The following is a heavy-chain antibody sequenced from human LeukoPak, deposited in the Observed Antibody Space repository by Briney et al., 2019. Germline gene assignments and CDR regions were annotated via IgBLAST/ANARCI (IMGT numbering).Heavy chain of an antibody. Sequence: GGSLRLSCVASGITFSNAWMSWVRQAPGKGLEWVSRIKSKSDGGTTDYAAPVKGRFTISRDDSKNTLYLQMNSLKTEDTAVYYCTTDRPYYDFWSGTLKDFDYWGQGTLVTVSS. CDR1: GITFSNAW. V-gene: IGHV3-15*01. CDR2: IKSKSDGGTT. J-gene: IGHJ4*02. D-gene: IGHD3-3*01. CDR3: TTDRPYYDFWSGTLKDFDY.